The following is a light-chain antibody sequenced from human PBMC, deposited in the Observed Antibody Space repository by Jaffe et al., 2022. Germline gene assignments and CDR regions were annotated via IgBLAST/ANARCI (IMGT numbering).Light chain of an antibody. CDR2: GAS. V-gene: IGKV3-15*01. Sequence: EIVMTQSPATLSVSPGERATLSCRASQSLSSNLAWYQQKPGQAPRLLIYGASTRATGIPARFSGSGSGTEFTLTISSLESEDFAVYYCQQYTNWPPINFGQGTRLEIK. CDR3: QQYTNWPPIN. CDR1: QSLSSN. J-gene: IGKJ5*01.